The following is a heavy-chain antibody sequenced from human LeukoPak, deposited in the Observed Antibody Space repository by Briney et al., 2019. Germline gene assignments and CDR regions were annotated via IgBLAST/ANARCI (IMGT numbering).Heavy chain of an antibody. Sequence: GASVKVSCKASGYTFTSYYMHWVRQAPGQGLEWMGIINPSGGSTSYAQKFQGRVTMTMDTSTSTVYMELSSLRSEDTAVYYCARSGIAAPGRAPRGWFDPWGQGTLVTVSS. V-gene: IGHV1-46*01. CDR3: ARSGIAAPGRAPRGWFDP. D-gene: IGHD6-13*01. J-gene: IGHJ5*02. CDR2: INPSGGST. CDR1: GYTFTSYY.